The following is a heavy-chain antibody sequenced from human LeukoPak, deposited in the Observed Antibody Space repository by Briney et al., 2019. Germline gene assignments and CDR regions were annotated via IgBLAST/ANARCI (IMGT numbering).Heavy chain of an antibody. J-gene: IGHJ4*02. D-gene: IGHD5-18*01. CDR2: IYYSGST. V-gene: IGHV4-61*05. Sequence: SETLSLTCTVSGGSISSSSYYWGWIRQPPGKGLEWIGYIYYSGSTNYNPSLKSRVTISVDTSKNQFSLKLSSVTAADTAVYYCARLDTAMALDYWGQGTLVTVSS. CDR3: ARLDTAMALDY. CDR1: GGSISSSSYY.